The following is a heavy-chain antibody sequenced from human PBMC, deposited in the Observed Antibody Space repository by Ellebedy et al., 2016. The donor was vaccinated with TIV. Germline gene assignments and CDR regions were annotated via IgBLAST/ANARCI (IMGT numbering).Heavy chain of an antibody. CDR1: GGSMRSYY. CDR3: ATRILAVALNAFDI. D-gene: IGHD6-19*01. V-gene: IGHV4-59*12. Sequence: MPPETLSLTCTVSGGSMRSYYWGWIRQPPGKGLEYIGYIYYSGDTYYSSSLKNRVTISVDASKNQFSLMVTSVTAADTAVYYCATRILAVALNAFDIWGKGTMVTVSS. J-gene: IGHJ3*02. CDR2: IYYSGDT.